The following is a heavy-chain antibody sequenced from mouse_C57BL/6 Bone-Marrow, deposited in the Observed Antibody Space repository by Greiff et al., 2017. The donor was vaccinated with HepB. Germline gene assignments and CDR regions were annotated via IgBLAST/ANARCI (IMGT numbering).Heavy chain of an antibody. CDR2: ISSGGSYT. J-gene: IGHJ4*01. D-gene: IGHD2-2*01. Sequence: EVMLVESGGDLVKPGGSLKLSCAASGFTFSSYGMSWVRQTPDKRLEWVATISSGGSYTYYPDSVKGRFTISRDNAKNTLYLQMSSLKSEDTAMYYGARIVGYNGDNWGKGTS. CDR1: GFTFSSYG. V-gene: IGHV5-6*02. CDR3: ARIVGYNGDN.